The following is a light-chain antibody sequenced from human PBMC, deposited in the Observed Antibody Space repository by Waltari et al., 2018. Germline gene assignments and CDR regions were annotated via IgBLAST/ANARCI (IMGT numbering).Light chain of an antibody. J-gene: IGLJ2*01. CDR2: EVN. CDR1: SSNVGNYNL. CDR3: CSYVGSSTLV. V-gene: IGLV2-23*02. Sequence: QSALPQPASVSGSPGQSITISCTGTSSNVGNYNLVSWYQHHPGKAPKLMFYEVNKRPSGVSNRLAGTKSGNSASLTISGLHAEEAADYYGCSYVGSSTLVFGGGTKLTVL.